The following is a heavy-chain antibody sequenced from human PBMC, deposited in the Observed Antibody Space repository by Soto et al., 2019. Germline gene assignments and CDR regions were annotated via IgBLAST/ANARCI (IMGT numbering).Heavy chain of an antibody. V-gene: IGHV1-18*01. Sequence: QIQLVQSGAEVKKPGASVKVSCKASGYPFTGYSVGWVRQAPGQGPEWMGWISAYSGDTYYAQRFQDRLTMTTDASTSTAYMDLRSLRSDDTAVYYCARPSGSYGDYAWSLKYWGQGTLVTVSS. CDR3: ARPSGSYGDYAWSLKY. J-gene: IGHJ4*02. D-gene: IGHD4-17*01. CDR1: GYPFTGYS. CDR2: ISAYSGDT.